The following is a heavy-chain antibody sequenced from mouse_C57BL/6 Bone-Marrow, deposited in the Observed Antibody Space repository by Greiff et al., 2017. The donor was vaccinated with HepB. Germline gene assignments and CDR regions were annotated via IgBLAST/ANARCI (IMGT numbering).Heavy chain of an antibody. CDR1: GYTFTSYG. Sequence: QVQLQQSGAELARPGASVKLSCKASGYTFTSYGISWVKQRTGQGLEWIGEIYPRSGNTYYNEKFKGKATLTADKSSSTAYMELRSLTSEDSAVYFCARRLWDAGFAYWGQGTLVTVSA. CDR2: IYPRSGNT. CDR3: ARRLWDAGFAY. D-gene: IGHD4-1*01. V-gene: IGHV1-81*01. J-gene: IGHJ3*01.